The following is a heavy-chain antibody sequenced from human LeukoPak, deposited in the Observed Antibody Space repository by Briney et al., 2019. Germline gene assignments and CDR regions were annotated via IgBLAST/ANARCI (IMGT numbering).Heavy chain of an antibody. CDR1: GFTFSSYS. V-gene: IGHV3-21*01. D-gene: IGHD3-10*01. Sequence: PGGSLRLSCAASGFTFSSYSMNWVRQAPGKGLEWVSSISSSSSYIYYADSVKGRFTISRDNAKNSLYLQMNSLRAEDTAVYYCAGIIRGVIKEAGMDVWGKGTTVTVSS. CDR3: AGIIRGVIKEAGMDV. J-gene: IGHJ6*04. CDR2: ISSSSSYI.